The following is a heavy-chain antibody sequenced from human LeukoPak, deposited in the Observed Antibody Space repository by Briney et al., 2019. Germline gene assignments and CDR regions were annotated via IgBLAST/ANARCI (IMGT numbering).Heavy chain of an antibody. D-gene: IGHD3-22*01. CDR2: TNTAGNTI. J-gene: IGHJ3*02. V-gene: IGHV3-48*04. Sequence: PGGSLRLSCAASEFTFSSYAVSWVRQAPGKGLEWVAYTNTAGNTIYYADSMKGRFTISRDNAKNSLYLQMNTLRAEDTAVYYCARATYDSSAVDAFDIWGQGT. CDR3: ARATYDSSAVDAFDI. CDR1: EFTFSSYA.